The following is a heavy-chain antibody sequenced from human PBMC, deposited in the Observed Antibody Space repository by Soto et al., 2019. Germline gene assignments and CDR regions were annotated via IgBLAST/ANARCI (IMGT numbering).Heavy chain of an antibody. J-gene: IGHJ4*02. CDR2: IIPIFGTA. CDR3: ARGRGYSYGEFDY. Sequence: SVKVSCKASGGTFSSYAISWVRQAPGQGLEWMGGIIPIFGTANYAQKSQGRVTITADESTSTAYMELSSLRSEDTAVYYCARGRGYSYGEFDYWGQGTLVTVSS. V-gene: IGHV1-69*13. D-gene: IGHD5-18*01. CDR1: GGTFSSYA.